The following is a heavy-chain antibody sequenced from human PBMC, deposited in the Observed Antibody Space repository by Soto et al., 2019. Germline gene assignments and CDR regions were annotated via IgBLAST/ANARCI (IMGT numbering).Heavy chain of an antibody. CDR1: GFTFSSCA. J-gene: IGHJ4*02. Sequence: PGGSLRLSCAASGFTFSSCAMSWVRQAPGKGLEWVSYISSSSSTIYYADSVKGRFTTSRDNAKNSLYLQMNSLRPEDTALYYCVRSKGGYSYGTPFDYWGQGTLVTVSS. V-gene: IGHV3-48*04. CDR3: VRSKGGYSYGTPFDY. D-gene: IGHD5-18*01. CDR2: ISSSSSTI.